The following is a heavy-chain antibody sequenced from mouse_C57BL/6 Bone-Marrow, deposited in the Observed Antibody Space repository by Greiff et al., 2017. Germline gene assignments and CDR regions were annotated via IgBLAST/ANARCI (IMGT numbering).Heavy chain of an antibody. Sequence: VQLQEPGAELVRPGASVKLSCKASGYTFTDYYINWVKQRPGQGLEWIARIYPGSGNTYYNEKFKGKATLTAEQSSSTAYMQLSSLTSEDSAVYFCARGGLRFAYWGQGTLVTVSA. V-gene: IGHV1-76*01. J-gene: IGHJ3*01. CDR1: GYTFTDYY. D-gene: IGHD2-4*01. CDR2: IYPGSGNT. CDR3: ARGGLRFAY.